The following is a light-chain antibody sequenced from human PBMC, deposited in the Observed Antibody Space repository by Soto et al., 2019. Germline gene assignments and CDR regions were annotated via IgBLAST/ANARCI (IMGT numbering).Light chain of an antibody. CDR3: QQYNNWPYT. Sequence: EIVMTQSPATLSVSPGERAXLSCRASQSVSSNLAWYQQKPGQAPRLLIYGASTRATGIPARFSGSGSGTEFTLTISSLQSEDFAVYYCQQYNNWPYTFGQGTKLEIK. V-gene: IGKV3-15*01. CDR2: GAS. J-gene: IGKJ2*01. CDR1: QSVSSN.